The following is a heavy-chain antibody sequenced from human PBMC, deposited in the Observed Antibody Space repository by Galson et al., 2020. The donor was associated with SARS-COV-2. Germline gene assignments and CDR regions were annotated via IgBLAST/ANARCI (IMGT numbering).Heavy chain of an antibody. CDR1: AFTFSGYA. Sequence: GGSLRLSCPASAFTFSGYAMHWVRQAPGKGLGCVAGLWYDSSNKNYADSVKGRFSISRDNSKNTLFMQMSTLRAEDTAVYYCASEATVSGVPRWFASWGRGTLVTVSS. J-gene: IGHJ5*01. V-gene: IGHV3-33*01. CDR3: ASEATVSGVPRWFAS. CDR2: LWYDSSNK. D-gene: IGHD3-3*01.